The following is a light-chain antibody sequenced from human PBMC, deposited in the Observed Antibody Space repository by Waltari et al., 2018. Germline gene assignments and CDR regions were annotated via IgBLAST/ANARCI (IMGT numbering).Light chain of an antibody. V-gene: IGLV2-14*01. J-gene: IGLJ1*01. CDR3: SSYTTSSAPGG. CDR2: EVS. Sequence: QSALTQPASVSGSPGQSITISCSGTDSDVGAYDFVSWYQQHPGKAPHLIIYEVSNRPSWISNRFSASKSGNTASLTISGLQAEDEAEYYCSSYTTSSAPGGFGTGTRVTVL. CDR1: DSDVGAYDF.